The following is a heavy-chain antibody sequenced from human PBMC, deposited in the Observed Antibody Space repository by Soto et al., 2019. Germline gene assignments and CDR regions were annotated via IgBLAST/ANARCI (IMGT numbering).Heavy chain of an antibody. D-gene: IGHD6-25*01. Sequence: EVQLVESGGGLVQPGGSLRLSCAASGFSFSGYWVHWVRQAPGEGLMWVSRISPEGSSRSHADSVKGRFTISRDNAKNTVSLQMNSLRAEAAAVYYCASLSTAVSYFAFDLWGQGTLVTVSS. J-gene: IGHJ3*01. CDR2: ISPEGSSR. CDR3: ASLSTAVSYFAFDL. V-gene: IGHV3-74*01. CDR1: GFSFSGYW.